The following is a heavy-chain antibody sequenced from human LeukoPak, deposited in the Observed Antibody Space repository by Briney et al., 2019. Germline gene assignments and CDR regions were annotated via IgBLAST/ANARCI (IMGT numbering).Heavy chain of an antibody. CDR1: GGTFSSYA. J-gene: IGHJ5*02. CDR2: IIPIFGTA. Sequence: GASVKVSCKASGGTFSSYAISWVRQAPGQGLEWMGGIIPIFGTANYAQKFQGRVTITADESTSTAYMELSSLRSEDTAVYYCARKPSSVAGKFWFDPWGQGTLVTVSS. D-gene: IGHD6-19*01. V-gene: IGHV1-69*13. CDR3: ARKPSSVAGKFWFDP.